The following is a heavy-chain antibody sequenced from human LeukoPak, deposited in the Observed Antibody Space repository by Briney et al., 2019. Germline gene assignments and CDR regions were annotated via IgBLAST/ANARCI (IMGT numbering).Heavy chain of an antibody. Sequence: PGGSLRLSCAASGFSFSTYTMNWVRQAPGKGLDWVSYISSSSSTIYYADSVKGRFTISRDNANTSLYLQMNSLRDEDTAVYYCARPRRYRSSWYHDYWGQGSLVTVSS. V-gene: IGHV3-48*02. CDR1: GFSFSTYT. CDR3: ARPRRYRSSWYHDY. CDR2: ISSSSSTI. D-gene: IGHD6-13*01. J-gene: IGHJ4*02.